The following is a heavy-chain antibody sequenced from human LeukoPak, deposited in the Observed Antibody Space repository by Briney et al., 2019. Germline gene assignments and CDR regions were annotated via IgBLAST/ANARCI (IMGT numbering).Heavy chain of an antibody. D-gene: IGHD3-22*01. CDR3: ARDRADYYDSSGPPGY. CDR2: IKQDGSEK. Sequence: ETLSLTCTVSGGSISGNYWSWIRQPPGKGLEWVANIKQDGSEKYYVDSVKGRFTISRDNAKNSLYLQMNSLRAEDTAVYYCARDRADYYDSSGPPGYWGQGTLVTVSS. J-gene: IGHJ4*02. V-gene: IGHV3-7*01. CDR1: GGSISGNY.